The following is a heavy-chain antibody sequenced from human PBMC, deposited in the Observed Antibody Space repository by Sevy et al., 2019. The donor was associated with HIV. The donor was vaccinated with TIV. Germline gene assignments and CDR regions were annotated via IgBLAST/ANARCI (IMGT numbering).Heavy chain of an antibody. D-gene: IGHD3-22*01. CDR3: AKLVVITEITFYYGMDV. CDR1: GFTFSSYA. CDR2: ISGSGGST. Sequence: GGSLRLSCAASGFTFSSYAMSWVRQAPGKGLEWVSAISGSGGSTYYADSVKGRFTTSRDNSKNTLYLQMNSLRAEDTAVYYCAKLVVITEITFYYGMDVWGQGTTVTVSS. V-gene: IGHV3-23*01. J-gene: IGHJ6*02.